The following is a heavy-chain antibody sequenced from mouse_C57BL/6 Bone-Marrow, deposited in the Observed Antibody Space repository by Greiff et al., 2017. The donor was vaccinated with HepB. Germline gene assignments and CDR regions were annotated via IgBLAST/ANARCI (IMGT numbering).Heavy chain of an antibody. J-gene: IGHJ4*01. CDR1: GYTFTSYW. Sequence: QVQLQQPGAELVKPGASVKVPCKASGYTFTSYWMHWVKQRPGQGLEWIGRIHPSDSDTNYNQKFKGKATLTVDKSSTTAYTQLSSLRSEDSAVYYCALNWDDYAMDYWGQGTSVTVSS. V-gene: IGHV1-74*01. D-gene: IGHD4-1*01. CDR2: IHPSDSDT. CDR3: ALNWDDYAMDY.